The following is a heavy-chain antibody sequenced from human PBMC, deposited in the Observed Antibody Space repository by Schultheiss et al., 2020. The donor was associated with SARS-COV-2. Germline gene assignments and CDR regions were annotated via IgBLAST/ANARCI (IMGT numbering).Heavy chain of an antibody. Sequence: GGSLRLSCAASGFTFSGSAMHWVRQAPGKGLEWVSGIGVSGAGTYYADSVKGRFTISRDNSKNTVYLQMNSLRAEDAAVYYCAKDGAGIAVDSNYYYYGMDVWGQGTTVTVSS. CDR1: GFTFSGSA. D-gene: IGHD6-19*01. CDR3: AKDGAGIAVDSNYYYYGMDV. CDR2: IGVSGAGT. V-gene: IGHV3-23*01. J-gene: IGHJ6*02.